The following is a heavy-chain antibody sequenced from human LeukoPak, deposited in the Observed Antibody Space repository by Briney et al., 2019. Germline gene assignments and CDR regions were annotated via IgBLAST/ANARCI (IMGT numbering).Heavy chain of an antibody. CDR1: GFTFSSYG. J-gene: IGHJ4*02. D-gene: IGHD3-22*01. V-gene: IGHV3-30*02. CDR3: AKRGPPSSYYYDSSGYGGDY. Sequence: GGSLRLSCAASGFTFSSYGMHWVRQAPGKGLEWVAFIRYDGSNKYYADSVKGRFTISRDNSKNTLYLQMNSLRAEDTAVYYCAKRGPPSSYYYDSSGYGGDYWGQGTLVTVSS. CDR2: IRYDGSNK.